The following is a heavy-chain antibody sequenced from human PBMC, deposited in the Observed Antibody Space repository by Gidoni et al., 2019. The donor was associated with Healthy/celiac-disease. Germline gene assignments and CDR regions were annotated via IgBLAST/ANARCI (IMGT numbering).Heavy chain of an antibody. D-gene: IGHD1-26*01. CDR2: IIPILGIA. CDR1: AGTFSSYT. J-gene: IGHJ5*02. CDR3: ARAEGGATSYP. V-gene: IGHV1-69*02. Sequence: QVQLVQSGAEVQKPGSSVKVSCKASAGTFSSYTISWVRQAPGQGLEWMGRIIPILGIANYAQKFQGRVTITADKSTSTAYMELSSLRSEDTAVYYCARAEGGATSYPWGQGTLVTVSS.